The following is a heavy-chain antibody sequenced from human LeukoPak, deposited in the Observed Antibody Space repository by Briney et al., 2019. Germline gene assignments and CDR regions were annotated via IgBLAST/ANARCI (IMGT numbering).Heavy chain of an antibody. CDR3: ARDRSSHYYDSSVFDY. J-gene: IGHJ4*02. D-gene: IGHD3-22*01. V-gene: IGHV3-21*01. CDR2: ISSGSSYI. CDR1: GFTFSSYK. Sequence: GGSLRLSCAASGFTFSSYKMNWVRQAPGKGLEWVSSISSGSSYIYYADSVKGRFTISRDNAKNSLYLQMNSLRAEDTAVYYCARDRSSHYYDSSVFDYWGQGTLVTVSS.